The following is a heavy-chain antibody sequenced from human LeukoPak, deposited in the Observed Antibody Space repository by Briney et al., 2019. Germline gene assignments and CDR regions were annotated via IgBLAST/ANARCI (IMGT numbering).Heavy chain of an antibody. CDR3: ARLYSSSSGLRASDY. D-gene: IGHD6-6*01. CDR1: EFTFSNYG. CDR2: MSYDGSNK. J-gene: IGHJ4*02. Sequence: GGSLRLSCAASEFTFSNYGMHWVRQAPGKGLEWVAVMSYDGSNKYYADSVKGRFTISRDNSKNTLYLQMNSLRAEDTAVYYCARLYSSSSGLRASDYWGQGTLVTVSS. V-gene: IGHV3-30*03.